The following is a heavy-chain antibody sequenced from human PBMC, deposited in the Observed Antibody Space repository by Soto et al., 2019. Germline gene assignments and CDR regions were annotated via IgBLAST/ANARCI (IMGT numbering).Heavy chain of an antibody. V-gene: IGHV3-48*01. CDR1: GFTLSSHG. CDR3: ARDWYYEAMAGSRFVFDI. D-gene: IGHD6-19*01. CDR2: ISSSRSIM. Sequence: GGSLRLSCAASGFTLSSHGMNWVRQAPGKGLEWVSYISSSRSIMYYADSVKGRFTISRDNAKNSLDLQMNSLRAEDTAVYYCARDWYYEAMAGSRFVFDIWGRGTMVTVSS. J-gene: IGHJ3*02.